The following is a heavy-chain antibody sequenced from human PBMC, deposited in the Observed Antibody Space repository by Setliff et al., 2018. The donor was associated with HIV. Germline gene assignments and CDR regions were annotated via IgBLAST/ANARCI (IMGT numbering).Heavy chain of an antibody. CDR1: GGTFSSYA. CDR2: IIPIFGTA. V-gene: IGHV1-69*13. D-gene: IGHD3-22*01. J-gene: IGHJ4*02. CDR3: AATYYYDSSGLHGFDY. Sequence: GASVKVSCKASGGTFSSYAISWVRQAPGQGLEWMGGIIPIFGTANYAQKFQGRVTITADESTSTAYMELGSLRSEDTAVYYCAATYYYDSSGLHGFDYWGQGTLVTAPQ.